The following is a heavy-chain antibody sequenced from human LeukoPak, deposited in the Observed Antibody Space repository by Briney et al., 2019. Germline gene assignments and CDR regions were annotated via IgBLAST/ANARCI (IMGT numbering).Heavy chain of an antibody. V-gene: IGHV3-7*03. CDR2: IKQDGSEK. J-gene: IGHJ4*02. Sequence: VRQAXXXXLEWVANIKQDGSEKNYVDSVKGRFTISRDNAKNSLYLQMNSLRAEDTAVYYCASGLELDYWGQGTLVTVSS. CDR3: ASGLELDY.